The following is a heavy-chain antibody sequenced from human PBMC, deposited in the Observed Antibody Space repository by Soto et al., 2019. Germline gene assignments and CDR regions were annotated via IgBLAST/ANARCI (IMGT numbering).Heavy chain of an antibody. J-gene: IGHJ4*02. CDR2: IKQDGSEI. Sequence: EVQLVESGGGLVQSGGSLRLSCAASGFTFSSYWMSWVRQGPGKGPEWVANIKQDGSEIYYVDSVKGRFTISRDNATSSLYLQMTGLRAEDTAVYHCAKSLSAIPGDSWGQGTLVTVSS. CDR3: AKSLSAIPGDS. CDR1: GFTFSSYW. V-gene: IGHV3-7*05. D-gene: IGHD2-2*01.